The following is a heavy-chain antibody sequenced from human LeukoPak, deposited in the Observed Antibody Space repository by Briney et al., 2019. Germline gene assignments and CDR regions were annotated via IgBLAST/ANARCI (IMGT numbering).Heavy chain of an antibody. V-gene: IGHV1-18*01. CDR3: ARDDEYSSGWYGIDY. CDR2: ISAYNGNT. Sequence: ASVRVSCKASGYTFTSYGISWVRQAPGQGLEWMGWISAYNGNTNYAQKLQGRVTMTTDTSTSTAYMEPRSLRSDDTAVYYCARDDEYSSGWYGIDYWGQGTLVTVSS. D-gene: IGHD6-19*01. CDR1: GYTFTSYG. J-gene: IGHJ4*02.